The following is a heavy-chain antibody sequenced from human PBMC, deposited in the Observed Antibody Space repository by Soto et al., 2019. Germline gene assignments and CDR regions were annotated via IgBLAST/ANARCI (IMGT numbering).Heavy chain of an antibody. V-gene: IGHV3-30-3*01. D-gene: IGHD6-13*01. J-gene: IGHJ4*02. CDR2: ISYDGSSE. CDR1: GFTFSSYA. CDR3: AREIRIAAVGRFDY. Sequence: GGSLRLSCAASGFTFSSYAMHWVRQAPGKGLEWVAVISYDGSSESYADSVKGRFTISRDNSGNTLYLQMNSLRAEDTAVYSCAREIRIAAVGRFDYWGRGALVTVSS.